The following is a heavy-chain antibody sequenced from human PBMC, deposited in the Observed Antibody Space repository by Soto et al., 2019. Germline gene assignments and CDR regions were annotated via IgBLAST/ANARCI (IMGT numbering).Heavy chain of an antibody. V-gene: IGHV1-2*04. Sequence: GASVKVSCKASGYTFTGYYMHWVRQAPGQGLEWMGWINPNSGGTNYAQKFQGWVTMTRDTSISTAYMELSRLRSDDTAVYYCARGGGIAAAGTLGDYYYYGMDVWGQGTTVTVSS. CDR3: ARGGGIAAAGTLGDYYYYGMDV. D-gene: IGHD6-13*01. J-gene: IGHJ6*02. CDR1: GYTFTGYY. CDR2: INPNSGGT.